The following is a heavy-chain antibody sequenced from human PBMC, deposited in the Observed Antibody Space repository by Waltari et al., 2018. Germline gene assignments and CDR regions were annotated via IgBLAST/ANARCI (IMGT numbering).Heavy chain of an antibody. V-gene: IGHV3-7*01. CDR3: ARDQRSRIAVADFDY. CDR1: GFTFSSYW. CDR2: IKQDGSEK. Sequence: EVQLVESGGGLVQRGGSLRLSCAASGFTFSSYWMSWVRQAPGKGLEWVANIKQDGSEKYYVDSVKGRFTISRDNAKNSLYLQMNSLRAEDTAVYYCARDQRSRIAVADFDYWGQGTLVTVSS. J-gene: IGHJ4*02. D-gene: IGHD6-19*01.